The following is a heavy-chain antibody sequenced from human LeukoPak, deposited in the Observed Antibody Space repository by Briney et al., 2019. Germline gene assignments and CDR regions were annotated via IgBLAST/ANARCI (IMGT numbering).Heavy chain of an antibody. D-gene: IGHD6-6*01. J-gene: IGHJ6*03. V-gene: IGHV4-39*07. Sequence: PSETLSLTCTVSGGSISSSSYYWGWIRQPPGKGLEWIGEINHSGSTNYNPSLKSRVTISVDTSKNQFSLKLSSVTAADTAVYYCARDEQLVLNYYYMDVWGKGTTVTVSS. CDR1: GGSISSSSYY. CDR2: INHSGST. CDR3: ARDEQLVLNYYYMDV.